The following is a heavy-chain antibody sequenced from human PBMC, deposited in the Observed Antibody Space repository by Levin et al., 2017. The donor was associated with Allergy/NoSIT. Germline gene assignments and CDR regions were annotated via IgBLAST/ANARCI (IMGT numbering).Heavy chain of an antibody. CDR1: GGSISTSDYY. D-gene: IGHD3-22*01. J-gene: IGHJ5*02. CDR3: GRGRALLDSIGYYSGWFDP. CDR2: IYYSGST. Sequence: SETLSLTCTVSGGSISTSDYYWSWIRQPPGKGLESIGYIYYSGSTYYNPSLKSRVTLSVDTSKNQFSLKLSSVTAADTALYFCGRGRALLDSIGYYSGWFDPWGQGILVTVSS. V-gene: IGHV4-30-4*01.